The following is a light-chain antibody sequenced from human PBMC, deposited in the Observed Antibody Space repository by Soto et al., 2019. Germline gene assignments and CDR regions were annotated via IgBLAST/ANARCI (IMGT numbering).Light chain of an antibody. Sequence: EIVLTQSPGTLSLSPGERATLSCRASQSVSSNYLTWYQQKPGQAPRLLIYGASSRATGIPDRFSGSGSGTDFTLTISGLEHEDVAVYYCQHYGGSLYTFGQGTKLEIK. V-gene: IGKV3-20*01. J-gene: IGKJ2*01. CDR2: GAS. CDR3: QHYGGSLYT. CDR1: QSVSSNY.